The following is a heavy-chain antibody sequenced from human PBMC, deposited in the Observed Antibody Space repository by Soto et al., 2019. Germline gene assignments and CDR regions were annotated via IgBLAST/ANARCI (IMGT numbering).Heavy chain of an antibody. CDR2: ISRSGDRT. CDR1: GFTFSSYN. D-gene: IGHD2-15*01. V-gene: IGHV3-64*02. CDR3: ARARCSSGQCYYFDY. Sequence: EVQLVESGEGLVQPGGSLRLSCAASGFTFSSYNIHWIRQAPGKGLDFVSAISRSGDRTYYADSVKGRFTITRDNSKNTVWLKMSSLRAEDMAVYYCARARCSSGQCYYFDYWGRGDLVSVSS. J-gene: IGHJ4*02.